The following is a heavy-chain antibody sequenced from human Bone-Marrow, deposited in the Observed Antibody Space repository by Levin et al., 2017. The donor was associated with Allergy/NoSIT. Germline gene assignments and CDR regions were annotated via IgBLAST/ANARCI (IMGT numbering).Heavy chain of an antibody. V-gene: IGHV3-48*04. CDR3: ARDQPSSSSSDFDY. J-gene: IGHJ4*02. CDR1: GFTFSDYN. CDR2: ISSGGSTI. D-gene: IGHD6-6*01. Sequence: GESLKISCAASGFTFSDYNMEWVRQAPGKGLEWVSYISSGGSTIHYADSVKGRFTISRDNAKNSLYLQMNSLRAEDTAVYYCARDQPSSSSSDFDYWGQGTLVTVSS.